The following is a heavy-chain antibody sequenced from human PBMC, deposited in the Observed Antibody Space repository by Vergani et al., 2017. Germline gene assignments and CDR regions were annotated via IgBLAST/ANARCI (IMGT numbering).Heavy chain of an antibody. CDR1: GGTFSSYA. CDR2: IIPIFGTA. Sequence: QVQLVQSGAEVKKPGSSVKVSCKASGGTFSSYAISWVRQAPGQGLEWMGGIIPIFGTANYAQKFQGRVTITADESTSTAFMELSSLRSEDTAVYYCARDLPPPAAGQLLGRWDEGWFDPCGQGTLVTVSS. J-gene: IGHJ5*02. CDR3: ARDLPPPAAGQLLGRWDEGWFDP. D-gene: IGHD6-13*01. V-gene: IGHV1-69*01.